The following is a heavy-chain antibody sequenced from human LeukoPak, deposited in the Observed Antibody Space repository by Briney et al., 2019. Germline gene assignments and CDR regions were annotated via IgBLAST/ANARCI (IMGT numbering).Heavy chain of an antibody. J-gene: IGHJ4*02. V-gene: IGHV3-74*01. Sequence: PGGSLRLSCAASGFTFSSYWMHWVRQAPGKGLVWVSRINSDGSSTSYADSVKGRFTISRDNAKNTLYLQMNSLRAEDTAVYYCARGTAEIVGADVLDYWGQGTLVTVSS. D-gene: IGHD1-26*01. CDR2: INSDGSST. CDR3: ARGTAEIVGADVLDY. CDR1: GFTFSSYW.